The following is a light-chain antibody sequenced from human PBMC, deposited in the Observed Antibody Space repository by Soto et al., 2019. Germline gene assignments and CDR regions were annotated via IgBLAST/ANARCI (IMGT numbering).Light chain of an antibody. CDR2: GDT. CDR3: QSFDSSLSGWL. V-gene: IGLV1-40*01. J-gene: IGLJ3*02. CDR1: GSNIGAGYD. Sequence: QPVLTQPPSVSGAPGQRVTISCTGSGSNIGAGYDVHWYQQLPGTAPKLLISGDTNRPSGVPDRFSGSKSGTSASLAITGLRAEDEADYYCQSFDSSLSGWLFGGGTKLTVL.